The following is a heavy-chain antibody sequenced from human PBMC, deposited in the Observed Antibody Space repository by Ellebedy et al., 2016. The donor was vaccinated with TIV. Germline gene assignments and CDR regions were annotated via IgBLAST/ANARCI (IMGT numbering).Heavy chain of an antibody. CDR3: ARGGYGRPFDC. J-gene: IGHJ4*02. D-gene: IGHD5-12*01. CDR1: GFTFSNYW. V-gene: IGHV3-7*03. CDR2: IKQDGSEK. Sequence: GGSLRLSCAASGFTFSNYWMKWVRQAPGKGLEWVANIKQDGSEKYYVDSVKGRFTISRENAKNSLFLQMNSLRVEDTAVYFCARGGYGRPFDCWGQGTLVTVSS.